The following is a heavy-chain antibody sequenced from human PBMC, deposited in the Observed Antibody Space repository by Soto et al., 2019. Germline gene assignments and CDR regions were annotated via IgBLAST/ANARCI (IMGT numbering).Heavy chain of an antibody. CDR3: ARYYGSGSYLAGIDY. CDR1: RFTFNSSE. CDR2: ISSSGSTI. V-gene: IGHV3-48*03. D-gene: IGHD3-10*01. J-gene: IGHJ4*02. Sequence: RLSGAASRFTFNSSEMDGVRQGPGKGLEWVSYISSSGSTIYYADSVKGRFTISRDNAKNSLYLQMNSLRAEDTAVYYCARYYGSGSYLAGIDYWGQGTLVTVSS.